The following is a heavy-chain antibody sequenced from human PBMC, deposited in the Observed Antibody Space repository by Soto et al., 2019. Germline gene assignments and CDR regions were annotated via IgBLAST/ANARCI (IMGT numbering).Heavy chain of an antibody. V-gene: IGHV1-69*06. J-gene: IGHJ6*02. D-gene: IGHD3-3*01. CDR1: XXXXXSXX. Sequence: SVKVSCKASXXXXXSXXXXWVRQAPXXXXEWMGGIIPIFAXXXXXXXFXXXXXXXXXRSTXXAYMELTGLTSEDTAIYYCAXXXSAVKRFESFKYYRMDVWGQGTTVTVSS. CDR2: IIPIFAXX. CDR3: AXXXSAVKRFESFKYYRMDV.